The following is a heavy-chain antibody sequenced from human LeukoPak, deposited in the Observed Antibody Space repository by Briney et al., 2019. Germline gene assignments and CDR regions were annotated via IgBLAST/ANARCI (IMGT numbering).Heavy chain of an antibody. J-gene: IGHJ6*02. V-gene: IGHV4-59*08. CDR1: GGSISSYY. CDR3: ASHKAATGYYYYGMDV. CDR2: IYNSGST. Sequence: SETLSLTCTVSGGSISSYYWSWIRQPPGKGLEWIGYIYNSGSTNYNPSLKSRVTISVDTSKNQFSLKLSSVTAADTAVYYCASHKAATGYYYYGMDVWGQGTTVTVSS. D-gene: IGHD2-15*01.